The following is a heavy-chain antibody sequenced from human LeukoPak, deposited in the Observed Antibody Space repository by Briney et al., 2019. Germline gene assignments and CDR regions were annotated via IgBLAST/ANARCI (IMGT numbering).Heavy chain of an antibody. Sequence: GASVKVSCKASGYTFTSYGISWVRQAPGQGLEWMGWISPYNGNTNYAQKSQGRVTMTTDTSTSTAHMELRSLRSDDTAVYYCARDQCSSASCYYRWFDPWGQGTLVTVSS. CDR2: ISPYNGNT. V-gene: IGHV1-18*01. D-gene: IGHD2-2*01. CDR1: GYTFTSYG. J-gene: IGHJ5*02. CDR3: ARDQCSSASCYYRWFDP.